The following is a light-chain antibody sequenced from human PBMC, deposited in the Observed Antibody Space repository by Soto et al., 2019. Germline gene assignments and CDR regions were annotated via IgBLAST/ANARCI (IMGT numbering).Light chain of an antibody. CDR2: GAT. CDR1: QSVYSNY. CDR3: QQYDTSPFT. V-gene: IGKV3-20*01. J-gene: IGKJ3*01. Sequence: EIVLTQSPGTLSLSPGERATLSCRASQSVYSNYLAWYQQKPGQTPRLLIYGATSRATGIPDRFSGSGSGTDFTLTLSRLETEDFAVYYCQQYDTSPFTFGPGTKVDVK.